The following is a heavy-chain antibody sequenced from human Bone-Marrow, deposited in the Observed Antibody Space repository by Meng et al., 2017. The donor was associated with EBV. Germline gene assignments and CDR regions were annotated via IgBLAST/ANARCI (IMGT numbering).Heavy chain of an antibody. CDR1: EGPFSSYA. J-gene: IGHJ4*02. D-gene: IGHD3-9*01. Sequence: QVRLGQAGAEVKKPGSSVKVYCKASEGPFSSYAISWVRQAPGQGLEWMGGIIPIFGTANYAQKFQGRVTITADESTSTAYMELSSLRSEDTAVYYCARSPYDILTGLFDYWGQGTLVTVSS. V-gene: IGHV1-69*01. CDR3: ARSPYDILTGLFDY. CDR2: IIPIFGTA.